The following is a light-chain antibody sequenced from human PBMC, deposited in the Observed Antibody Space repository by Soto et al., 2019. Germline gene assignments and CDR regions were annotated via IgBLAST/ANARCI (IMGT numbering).Light chain of an antibody. V-gene: IGLV2-14*01. Sequence: QSVLTQPASVSGSPVQSITTACTGTSSDVGGYNYVSWYQQYPGKAPRLVISDVSNRPSGVSNRFSGSKSGNSASLTISGLQAEDEADYYCSSYTSSSTYVFGTGTRSPS. J-gene: IGLJ1*01. CDR2: DVS. CDR3: SSYTSSSTYV. CDR1: SSDVGGYNY.